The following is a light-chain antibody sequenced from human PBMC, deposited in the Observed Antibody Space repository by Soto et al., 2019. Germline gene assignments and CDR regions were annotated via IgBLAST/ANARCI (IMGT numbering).Light chain of an antibody. CDR1: SSDVGGYNY. CDR3: SSYTSRPTLVV. Sequence: QSALTQPASVSGSPGQSITISCTGTSSDVGGYNYVSWYQQHPGKAPKLVIFEVSIRPSGVSVRFSGSKSGNTASLTISGLQTEDEADYYCSSYTSRPTLVVFGGGTKVTVL. V-gene: IGLV2-14*01. CDR2: EVS. J-gene: IGLJ1*01.